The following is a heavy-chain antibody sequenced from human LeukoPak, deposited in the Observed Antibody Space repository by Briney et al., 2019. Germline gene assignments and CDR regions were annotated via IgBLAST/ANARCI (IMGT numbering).Heavy chain of an antibody. CDR3: ARDLRSDADYTDY. CDR1: GYTFTGYY. V-gene: IGHV1-2*02. Sequence: ASVKVSCKASGYTFTGYYMHWVRQAPGQGLEWMGWLNPNSGDTNLAQKFQGRVTMTRDTSISTAYMELSSLTSDDTAVYFCARDLRSDADYTDYWGQGTLVTVSS. J-gene: IGHJ4*02. CDR2: LNPNSGDT. D-gene: IGHD3-3*01.